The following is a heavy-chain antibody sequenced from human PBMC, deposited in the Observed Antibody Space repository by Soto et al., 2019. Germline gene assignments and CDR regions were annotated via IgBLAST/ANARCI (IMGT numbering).Heavy chain of an antibody. CDR3: ARAIFGVVIKDAAYYYYGMDV. CDR2: IIPIFGTA. V-gene: IGHV1-69*13. Sequence: ASVKASCKASGGTFSGYAISWVGQAPGQGLEWMGGIIPIFGTANYAQKFQGRVTITADESTSTAYMELSSLRSEDTAVYYCARAIFGVVIKDAAYYYYGMDVWGQGTTVTVSS. J-gene: IGHJ6*02. CDR1: GGTFSGYA. D-gene: IGHD3-3*01.